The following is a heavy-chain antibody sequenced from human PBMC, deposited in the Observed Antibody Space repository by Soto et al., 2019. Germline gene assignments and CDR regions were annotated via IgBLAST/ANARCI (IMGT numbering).Heavy chain of an antibody. CDR2: IYYSGST. CDR3: ARVPTPITVTSYYFDY. CDR1: GGSISSGDYY. D-gene: IGHD4-17*01. V-gene: IGHV4-30-4*01. J-gene: IGHJ4*02. Sequence: QVQLQESGPGLVKPSQTLSLTCTVSGGSISSGDYYWSWIRQPPGKGLEWIGYIYYSGSTYYNPSLKSRVTISVDTSKNQLSLKLSSVTAADTAVYYCARVPTPITVTSYYFDYWGQGTLVTVSS.